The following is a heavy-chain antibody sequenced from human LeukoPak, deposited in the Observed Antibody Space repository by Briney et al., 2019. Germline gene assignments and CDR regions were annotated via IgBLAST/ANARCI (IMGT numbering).Heavy chain of an antibody. CDR1: GLTVGSNY. Sequence: AGGSLRLSCAASGLTVGSNYMTWVRQAPGKGLEWVSVIYSAGDTYYTDSVKGRFTISRDSSQNTVYLQTNSLRAEDTAVYYCARDLNAQSRAFDIWGRGTMVTVSS. V-gene: IGHV3-53*01. CDR3: ARDLNAQSRAFDI. J-gene: IGHJ3*02. D-gene: IGHD1-1*01. CDR2: IYSAGDT.